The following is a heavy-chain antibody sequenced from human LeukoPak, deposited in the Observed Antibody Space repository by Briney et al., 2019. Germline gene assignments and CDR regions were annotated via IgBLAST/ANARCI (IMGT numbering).Heavy chain of an antibody. CDR1: GYTFTARY. CDR2: FNPNSGGP. D-gene: IGHD2-8*01. J-gene: IGHJ6*03. V-gene: IGHV1-2*06. CDR3: ARVGYCTHGVCYSIDL. Sequence: ASVKVSCMASGYTFTARYIHWVRQAPAQGVEWMGRFNPNSGGPNYAQKFQGRVPMTRDTSISTAYMELSRMRSDDTAVYYCARVGYCTHGVCYSIDLWGKGTTVIVSS.